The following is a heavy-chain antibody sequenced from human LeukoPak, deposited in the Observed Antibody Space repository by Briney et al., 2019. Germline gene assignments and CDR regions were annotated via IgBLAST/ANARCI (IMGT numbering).Heavy chain of an antibody. CDR3: AKAYFYGSGSYYFDY. CDR2: ISGSGGST. J-gene: IGHJ4*02. V-gene: IGHV3-23*01. D-gene: IGHD3-10*01. Sequence: GGSLRLSCVASGFTFSSYAMTWVRQAPGKGLEWVSIISGSGGSTYYADSVKGRFTISRDNSKNTLYLQMNSLRAEDTAVYYCAKAYFYGSGSYYFDYWGQGTLVTVSS. CDR1: GFTFSSYA.